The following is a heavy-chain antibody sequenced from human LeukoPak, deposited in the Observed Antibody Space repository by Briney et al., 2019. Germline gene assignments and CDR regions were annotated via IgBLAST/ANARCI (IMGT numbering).Heavy chain of an antibody. CDR1: GYTFTGYY. CDR2: INPNSGGT. D-gene: IGHD3-10*01. J-gene: IGHJ4*02. CDR3: ARALLIFTTVRGLDY. V-gene: IGHV1-2*02. Sequence: ASVKVSCKASGYTFTGYYMHWVRQAPGQGLEWMGWINPNSGGTNYAQKFQGRVTMTRDTSISTAYMELSRLRSDDTAVYYCARALLIFTTVRGLDYWGQGTLVTVSS.